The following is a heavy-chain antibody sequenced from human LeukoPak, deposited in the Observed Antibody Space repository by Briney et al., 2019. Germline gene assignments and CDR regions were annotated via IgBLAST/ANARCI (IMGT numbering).Heavy chain of an antibody. CDR3: AKHAYYYDRSGSYEAFDI. CDR1: ASSISRYY. D-gene: IGHD3-22*01. CDR2: MYYSGST. Sequence: SETLSLTCSVDASSISRYYCSWIRQPPGKGLEWIGSMYYSGSTNYKPSLKSRVTISVDTSKNQFSLKLSSVTAADTAVYYWAKHAYYYDRSGSYEAFDIWGQGTMVTVSS. V-gene: IGHV4-59*08. J-gene: IGHJ3*02.